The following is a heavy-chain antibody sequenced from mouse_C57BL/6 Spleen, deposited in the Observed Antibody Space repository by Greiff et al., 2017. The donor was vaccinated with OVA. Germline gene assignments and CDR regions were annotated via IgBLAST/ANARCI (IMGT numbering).Heavy chain of an antibody. CDR2: IDPSDSYT. CDR1: GYTFTSYW. J-gene: IGHJ2*01. CDR3: ARWGGTPDY. Sequence: QVQLQQSGAELVRPGTSVKLSCKASGYTFTSYWMHWVKQRPGQGLEWIGVIDPSDSYTNYNQKFKGKATLTVDTSSSTAYMQLSSLTSEDSAVYYCARWGGTPDYWGQGTTLTVSS. V-gene: IGHV1-59*01. D-gene: IGHD3-3*01.